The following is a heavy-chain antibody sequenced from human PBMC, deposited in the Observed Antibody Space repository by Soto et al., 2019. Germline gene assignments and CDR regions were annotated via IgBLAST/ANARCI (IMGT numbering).Heavy chain of an antibody. D-gene: IGHD5-12*01. CDR1: GGSISSYY. V-gene: IGHV4-59*01. CDR2: IYYSGST. CDR3: ARGSKYIFFDY. Sequence: SGTLSLTCTVSGGSISSYYWSWIRQPPGKGLEWIGYIYYSGSTNYNPSLKSRVTISVDTSKNQFSLKLSSVTAADTAVYYCARGSKYIFFDYWGQGTLVTGSS. J-gene: IGHJ4*02.